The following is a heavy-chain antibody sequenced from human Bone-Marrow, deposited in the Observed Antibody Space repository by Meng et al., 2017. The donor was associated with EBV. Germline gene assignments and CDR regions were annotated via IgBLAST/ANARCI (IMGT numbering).Heavy chain of an antibody. J-gene: IGHJ4*02. Sequence: QVQLVQAGAEGKKPGSSVKVSCKASGDTISSYAISWVRQAPGQGLEWMGGIIPMYPSVSYSQKFQGRVTLSADVSTSTVYMELSSLTSEDTAVYYCARDPRSPPGGTFWGQGTLVTVSS. V-gene: IGHV1-69*01. CDR1: GDTISSYA. CDR3: ARDPRSPPGGTF. CDR2: IIPMYPSV. D-gene: IGHD1-26*01.